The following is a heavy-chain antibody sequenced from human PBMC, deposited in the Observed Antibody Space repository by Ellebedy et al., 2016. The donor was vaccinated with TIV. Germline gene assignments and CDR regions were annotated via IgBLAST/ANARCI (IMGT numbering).Heavy chain of an antibody. CDR1: GGSISPYY. V-gene: IGHV4-59*01. J-gene: IGHJ4*02. Sequence: MPSETLSLTCTVSGGSISPYYWSWIRQPPGKGLEWIGYIYYSGSTNYNPSLKSRVTISVDTSKNQFSLKLSSVTAADTAVYYCASSYSGSYYYWGQGTLVTVSS. CDR3: ASSYSGSYYY. CDR2: IYYSGST. D-gene: IGHD1-26*01.